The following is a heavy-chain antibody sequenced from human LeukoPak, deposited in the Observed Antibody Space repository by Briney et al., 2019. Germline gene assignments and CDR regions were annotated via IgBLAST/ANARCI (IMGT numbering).Heavy chain of an antibody. J-gene: IGHJ6*03. CDR3: ARFRDSSGSRYPYYYYYMDV. Sequence: SETLSLTCTVSGGSISSYYWSWIRQPPGKGLEWIGYIYYSGSTNYNPSLKSRVTISVDTSKNQFSLKLSSVTAADTAVYYCARFRDSSGSRYPYYYYYMDVWGKGTTVTVSS. CDR1: GGSISSYY. V-gene: IGHV4-59*01. CDR2: IYYSGST. D-gene: IGHD3-22*01.